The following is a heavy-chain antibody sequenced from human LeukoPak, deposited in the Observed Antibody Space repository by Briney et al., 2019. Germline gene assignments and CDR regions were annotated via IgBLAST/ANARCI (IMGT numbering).Heavy chain of an antibody. CDR1: GGSFSGYY. D-gene: IGHD6-13*01. V-gene: IGHV4-59*12. CDR3: AREPLGDSSTWYRWFDP. Sequence: SETLSLTCAVYGGSFSGYYWSWIRQPPGKGLEWIGYIYYSGSTNYNPSLKSRVTISVDTSKNQFSLKLSSVTAADTAVYYCAREPLGDSSTWYRWFDPWGRGTLVTVSS. J-gene: IGHJ5*02. CDR2: IYYSGST.